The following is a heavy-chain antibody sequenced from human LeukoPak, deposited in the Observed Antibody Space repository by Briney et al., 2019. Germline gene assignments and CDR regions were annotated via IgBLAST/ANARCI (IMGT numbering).Heavy chain of an antibody. D-gene: IGHD1-26*01. J-gene: IGHJ5*02. V-gene: IGHV3-33*01. CDR3: ARDRDSIVGATTFWFDP. CDR2: IWYDGSNK. CDR1: GFTFSSYG. Sequence: GRSLRLSCAASGFTFSSYGMHWGRQAPGKGLEWVAVIWYDGSNKYYADSVKGRFTISRDNSKNTLYLQMNSLRAEDTAVYYCARDRDSIVGATTFWFDPWGQGTLVTVSS.